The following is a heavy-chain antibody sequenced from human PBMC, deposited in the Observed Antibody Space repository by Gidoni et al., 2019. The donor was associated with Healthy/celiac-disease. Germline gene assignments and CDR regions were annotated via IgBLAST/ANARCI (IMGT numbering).Heavy chain of an antibody. Sequence: QVQLVESGGGVVQPGRSLRLSCAASGFTFSSYAMHWVRQAPGKGLEWVAVISYDGSNKYYADSVKGRFTISRDNSKNTLYLQMNSLRAEDTAVYYCARDFGSSAGSWFDPWGQGTLVTVSS. CDR2: ISYDGSNK. J-gene: IGHJ5*02. CDR1: GFTFSSYA. CDR3: ARDFGSSAGSWFDP. V-gene: IGHV3-30*04. D-gene: IGHD6-6*01.